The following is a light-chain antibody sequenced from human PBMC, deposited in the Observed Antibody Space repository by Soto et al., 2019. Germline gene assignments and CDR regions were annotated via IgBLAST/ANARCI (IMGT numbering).Light chain of an antibody. J-gene: IGKJ4*01. Sequence: DIQMEPSASSVYEYIGDRVTITSRASQSISSYLNWYQQIPGKAPKLLIYAASSLQSGVPSRFSGSGSGTDFTLTISSLQPEDFATYYCQQSYSTPLTVGGGTKVDI. CDR2: AAS. V-gene: IGKV1-39*01. CDR1: QSISSY. CDR3: QQSYSTPLT.